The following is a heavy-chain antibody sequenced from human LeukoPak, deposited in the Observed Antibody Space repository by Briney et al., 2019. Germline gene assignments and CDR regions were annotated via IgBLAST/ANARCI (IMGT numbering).Heavy chain of an antibody. D-gene: IGHD3-10*01. CDR3: AKDSPYAYYGSGSYWDY. V-gene: IGHV3-23*01. Sequence: GGTLRLSCAASGFTFSDYGMSWVRQAPGKGLEWVSAISGNGGSTYYADSVKGRFTISRDNSKNTLYLQMNSLRAEDTAVYYCAKDSPYAYYGSGSYWDYWGQGTLVTVSS. CDR1: GFTFSDYG. J-gene: IGHJ4*02. CDR2: ISGNGGST.